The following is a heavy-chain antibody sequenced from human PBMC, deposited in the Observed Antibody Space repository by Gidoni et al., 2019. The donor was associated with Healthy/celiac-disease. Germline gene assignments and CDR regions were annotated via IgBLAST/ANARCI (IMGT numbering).Heavy chain of an antibody. CDR1: GGTFSSYA. CDR2: IIPIFGTA. Sequence: QVQLVQSGAEVKKPGASVKVSCKASGGTFSSYAISWVRQAPGKGLEGMGGIIPIFGTANYAQKFQGRVTITADKSTSTAYMELSSLRSEDTAVYYCAREWYYYGSGSSFDPWGQGTLVTVSS. CDR3: AREWYYYGSGSSFDP. D-gene: IGHD3-10*01. V-gene: IGHV1-69*06. J-gene: IGHJ5*02.